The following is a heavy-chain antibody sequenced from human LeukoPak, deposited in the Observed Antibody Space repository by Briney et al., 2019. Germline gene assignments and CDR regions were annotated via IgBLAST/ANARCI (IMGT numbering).Heavy chain of an antibody. D-gene: IGHD2-2*01. Sequence: GGALRLSCAASGFTFSSYAMSWVRQAPGKGLEWVSAISGSGGSTYYADSVKGRFTISRDNSKNTLYLQMNSLRAEDTAVYYCAKSHLEYQRNYDYWGQGTLVTVSS. CDR3: AKSHLEYQRNYDY. CDR2: ISGSGGST. V-gene: IGHV3-23*01. J-gene: IGHJ4*02. CDR1: GFTFSSYA.